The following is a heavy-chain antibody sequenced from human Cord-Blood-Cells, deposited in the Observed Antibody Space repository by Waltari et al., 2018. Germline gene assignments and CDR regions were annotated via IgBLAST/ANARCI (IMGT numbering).Heavy chain of an antibody. D-gene: IGHD3-22*01. Sequence: QVQRVQSGAEGKNPGASGKVSSTASGYAFTSHCIRWVQQPRGHLLWGMGWISAYNGNTNYAQKLQGRVTMTTDTSTSTAYMELGSLRSDDTAVYYCAREVATGYYDSSGYYHDAFDIWGQGTMVTVSS. CDR3: AREVATGYYDSSGYYHDAFDI. CDR1: GYAFTSHC. CDR2: ISAYNGNT. V-gene: IGHV1-18*01. J-gene: IGHJ3*02.